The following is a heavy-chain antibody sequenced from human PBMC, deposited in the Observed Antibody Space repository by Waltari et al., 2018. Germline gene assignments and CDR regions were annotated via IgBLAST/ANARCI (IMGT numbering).Heavy chain of an antibody. CDR1: GGSISSYY. CDR2: IYYSGST. CDR3: ARNYCSGGSCYPPLH. Sequence: QVQLQESGPGLVKPSETLSLTCTVSGGSISSYYWSWIRQPPGKGLEWIGYIYYSGSTKYTPSLKSRVTISVDTSKNQCSLKLSSVTAADTAVYYCARNYCSGGSCYPPLHWGQGTLVTVSS. D-gene: IGHD2-15*01. J-gene: IGHJ4*02. V-gene: IGHV4-59*01.